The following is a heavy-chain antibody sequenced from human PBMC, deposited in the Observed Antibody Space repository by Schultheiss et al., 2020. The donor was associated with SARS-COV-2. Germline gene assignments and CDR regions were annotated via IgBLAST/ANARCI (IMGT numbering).Heavy chain of an antibody. Sequence: ASVKVSCKASGYTFTSYGISWVRQAPGQGLEWMGWISAYNGNTNYAQKLQGRVTMTTDTSTSTAYMELRSLRSDDTAVYYCARGPIAMVRGVIPSQHYYYYYMDVWGKGTTVTVSS. D-gene: IGHD3-10*01. CDR3: ARGPIAMVRGVIPSQHYYYYYMDV. J-gene: IGHJ6*03. CDR1: GYTFTSYG. CDR2: ISAYNGNT. V-gene: IGHV1-18*01.